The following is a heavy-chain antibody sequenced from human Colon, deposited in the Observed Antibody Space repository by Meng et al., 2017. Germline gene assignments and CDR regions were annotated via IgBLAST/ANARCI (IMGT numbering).Heavy chain of an antibody. J-gene: IGHJ5*02. V-gene: IGHV4-59*12. D-gene: IGHD2/OR15-2a*01. Sequence: QVQLQGAGTGLVRPSEHLPLICSVSGDSISRYYWNWIRQPPGKGLEWIGYINYSGGTKYNPSLKSRVTMSVDTSKNRFSLKLSSVTAADTAVYYCARDLLKTSIRGFRNWFDPWGQGTLVTVSS. CDR3: ARDLLKTSIRGFRNWFDP. CDR2: INYSGGT. CDR1: GDSISRYY.